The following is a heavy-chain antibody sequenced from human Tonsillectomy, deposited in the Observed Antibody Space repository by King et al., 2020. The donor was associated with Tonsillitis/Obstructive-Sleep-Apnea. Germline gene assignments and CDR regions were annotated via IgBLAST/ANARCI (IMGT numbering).Heavy chain of an antibody. J-gene: IGHJ6*02. Sequence: VQLVESGAEVKKPGESLRISCTGSGYSFTSYWISWVRQMPGKGLEWMGRIDPSDSYTNYSPSFQGHVTISADKSISTAYLQWSSLKASDTAMYYCARHVYYYDSSGYYLRTYYYGMDVWGQGTTVTVSS. V-gene: IGHV5-10-1*03. CDR2: IDPSDSYT. D-gene: IGHD3-22*01. CDR1: GYSFTSYW. CDR3: ARHVYYYDSSGYYLRTYYYGMDV.